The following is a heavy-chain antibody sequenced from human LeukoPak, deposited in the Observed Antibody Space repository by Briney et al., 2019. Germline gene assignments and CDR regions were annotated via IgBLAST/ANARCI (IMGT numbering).Heavy chain of an antibody. CDR1: GGSINPYY. V-gene: IGHV4-59*01. Sequence: KSSETLSLTCTVSGGSINPYYWSWLRQPPGKRLEWVGYINHIGSSNYNPSLKSRVTISVDTSKNQFSLKLSSVTAADTAVYYCARDRGYYYDSSGYLSYFDYWGQGTLVTVSS. J-gene: IGHJ4*02. CDR2: INHIGSS. D-gene: IGHD3-22*01. CDR3: ARDRGYYYDSSGYLSYFDY.